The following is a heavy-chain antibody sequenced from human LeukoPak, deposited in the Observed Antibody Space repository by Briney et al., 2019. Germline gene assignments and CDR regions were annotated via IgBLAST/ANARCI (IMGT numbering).Heavy chain of an antibody. CDR2: IKQDGSEK. CDR1: GFTFSTYW. D-gene: IGHD3-22*01. V-gene: IGHV3-7*05. J-gene: IGHJ4*02. Sequence: AGSLTLSCEASGFTFSTYWMTWVRQAPGKGLEWVANIKQDGSEKYYVDSVKGRFTLSRDNAKSSLYLQKNSLRGEDTAVYYCARDSSPDYYDGRGYGYWGQGTLVTVSS. CDR3: ARDSSPDYYDGRGYGY.